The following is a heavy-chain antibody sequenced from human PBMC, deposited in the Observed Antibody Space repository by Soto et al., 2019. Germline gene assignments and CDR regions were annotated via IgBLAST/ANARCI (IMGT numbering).Heavy chain of an antibody. CDR2: INSDGTST. CDR3: ARRGIQLEPGVATGFDY. CDR1: GFTFRSYW. V-gene: IGHV3-74*01. Sequence: EVQLVESGGGLVQPGGSLRLSCAASGFTFRSYWMHWVRQAPGKGLVWVSRINSDGTSTVYADSVKGRFTISRDNAKNPLDLQMNGLRAEDTAVYYCARRGIQLEPGVATGFDYWGQGILVTVSS. D-gene: IGHD5-12*01. J-gene: IGHJ4*02.